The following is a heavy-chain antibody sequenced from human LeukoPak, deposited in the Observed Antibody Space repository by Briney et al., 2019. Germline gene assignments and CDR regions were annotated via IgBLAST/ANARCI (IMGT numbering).Heavy chain of an antibody. CDR3: ARGFGSLGTIFDY. J-gene: IGHJ4*02. D-gene: IGHD7-27*01. V-gene: IGHV4-59*08. CDR1: GGSMTNYY. CDR2: IFYTGNT. Sequence: SETLSLTCTVSGGSMTNYYWSWIRQTPRKGLEWMGYIFYTGNTYYNPSLKSRVTISVGTSKNQFSLKLSSVTAADTAVYYCARGFGSLGTIFDYWGQGTLVTVSS.